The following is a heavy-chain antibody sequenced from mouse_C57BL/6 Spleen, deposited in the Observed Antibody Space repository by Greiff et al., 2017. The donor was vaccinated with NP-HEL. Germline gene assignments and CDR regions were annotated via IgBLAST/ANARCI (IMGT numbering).Heavy chain of an antibody. Sequence: QVQLQQPGAELVRPGSSVKLSCKASGYTFTSYWMHWVKQRPIQGLEWIGNIDPSDSDTHYNQKFKDKATLTVDKSSSTAYMQLSSLTSEDSAVYYCARAGRRNFDVWGTGTTVTVSS. V-gene: IGHV1-52*01. CDR3: ARAGRRNFDV. D-gene: IGHD3-3*01. J-gene: IGHJ1*03. CDR1: GYTFTSYW. CDR2: IDPSDSDT.